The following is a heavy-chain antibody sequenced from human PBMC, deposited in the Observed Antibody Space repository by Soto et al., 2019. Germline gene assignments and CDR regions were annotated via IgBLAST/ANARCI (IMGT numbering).Heavy chain of an antibody. J-gene: IGHJ4*02. Sequence: QLQESGPGLVKPSQTLSLTCAVSGGSISSGDYYWNWIRQHPGKGLEWIGYTYHSGRTSYNPSLKSRITISVDKSKSQFSLKLTSVTAADTAVYYCARGVGTAWPHDSWGQGALVTVSS. CDR2: TYHSGRT. V-gene: IGHV4-31*11. D-gene: IGHD2-21*02. CDR1: GGSISSGDYY. CDR3: ARGVGTAWPHDS.